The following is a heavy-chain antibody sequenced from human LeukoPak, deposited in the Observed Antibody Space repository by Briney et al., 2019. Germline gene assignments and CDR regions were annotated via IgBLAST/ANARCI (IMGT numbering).Heavy chain of an antibody. V-gene: IGHV4-61*01. D-gene: IGHD3-22*01. J-gene: IGHJ4*02. CDR3: ARAFDSSGYYYGYFDY. Sequence: SETLSLTCTVSGGSVRSGSYYWSWIRQPPGKGLEWIGDMYYSGSTNYNPSLKSRVTISVDTSKNQFSLKLSSVTAADTAVYYCARAFDSSGYYYGYFDYWGRGTLVTVSS. CDR1: GGSVRSGSYY. CDR2: MYYSGST.